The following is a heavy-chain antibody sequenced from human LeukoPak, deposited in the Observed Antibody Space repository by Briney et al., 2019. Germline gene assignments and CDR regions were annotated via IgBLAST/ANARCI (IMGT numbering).Heavy chain of an antibody. CDR1: GFTVSSNY. CDR3: AKGGDFRNWFDP. J-gene: IGHJ5*02. V-gene: IGHV3-23*01. D-gene: IGHD3-3*01. Sequence: PGGSLRLSCAASGFTVSSNYMSWVRQAPGKGLEWVSAISGSGGSTYYADSVKGRFTISRDNSKNTLYLQMNSLRAEDTAVYYCAKGGDFRNWFDPWGQGTLVTVSS. CDR2: ISGSGGST.